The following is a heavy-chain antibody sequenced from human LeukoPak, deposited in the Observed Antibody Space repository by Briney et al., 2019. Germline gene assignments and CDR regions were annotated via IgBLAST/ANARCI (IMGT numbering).Heavy chain of an antibody. CDR2: IIPIFGTA. V-gene: IGHV1-69*06. J-gene: IGHJ6*03. D-gene: IGHD5-12*01. CDR1: GGTFSSYA. CDR3: ARRRYSGYDYGVYYYYYMDV. Sequence: SVKVSCKASGGTFSSYAISWVRQAPGQGLEWMGGIIPIFGTANYAQKFQGRVTITADKSTSTAYMELSSLRPEDTAVYYCARRRYSGYDYGVYYYYYMDVWGKGTTVTVSS.